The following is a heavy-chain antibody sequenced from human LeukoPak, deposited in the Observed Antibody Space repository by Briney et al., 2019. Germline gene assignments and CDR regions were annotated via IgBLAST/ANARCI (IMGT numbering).Heavy chain of an antibody. Sequence: GGSLRLSCAASGFTFDDYAMHWVRQAPGKGLEWVSGISWNSGSIGYADSVKGRFTISRDNAKNSLYLQMNSLRAEDTALYYCAKDIPHYYDSSGYYAGGGYWGQGALVTVSS. CDR1: GFTFDDYA. J-gene: IGHJ4*02. CDR2: ISWNSGSI. V-gene: IGHV3-9*01. CDR3: AKDIPHYYDSSGYYAGGGY. D-gene: IGHD3-22*01.